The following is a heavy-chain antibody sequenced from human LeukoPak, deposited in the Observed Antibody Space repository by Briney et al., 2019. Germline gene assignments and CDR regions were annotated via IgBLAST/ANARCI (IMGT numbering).Heavy chain of an antibody. D-gene: IGHD4-23*01. V-gene: IGHV4-34*01. CDR1: GGSFSGYY. CDR3: ARDGSGGNSEWYFDL. Sequence: PSETLSLTCAVYGGSFSGYYWSWIRPPPGKGLEWIGEINHSGSTNYNPSLKSRVTISVDTSKNQFSLKLSSVTAADTAVYYCARDGSGGNSEWYFDLWGRGTLVTVSS. CDR2: INHSGST. J-gene: IGHJ2*01.